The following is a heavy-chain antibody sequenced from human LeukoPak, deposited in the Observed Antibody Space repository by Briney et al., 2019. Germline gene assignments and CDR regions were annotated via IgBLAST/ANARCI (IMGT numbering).Heavy chain of an antibody. J-gene: IGHJ4*02. Sequence: SETLSLTCAVYGGSFSGYYWSWIRQPPGKGLEWIGEINHSGSTNYNPSLKSRATISVDTSKNQFSLKLSSVTAEDTAVYYCARTRPPAGDFDYWGQGTLVTVSS. CDR3: ARTRPPAGDFDY. D-gene: IGHD2-2*01. V-gene: IGHV4-34*01. CDR1: GGSFSGYY. CDR2: INHSGST.